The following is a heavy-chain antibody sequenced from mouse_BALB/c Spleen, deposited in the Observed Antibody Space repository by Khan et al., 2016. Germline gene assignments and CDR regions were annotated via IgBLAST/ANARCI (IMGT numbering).Heavy chain of an antibody. Sequence: EVQLQESGGGLVQPGGSRKLSCAASGFTFSSFGMHWVRQAPEKGLEWVAYISSDSSTIYYADTVKGRFTISRDTPKNTLFLQMTSLRSEDAAMYFGARPHYYAIDYWGQGTSVTVSA. CDR3: ARPHYYAIDY. CDR2: ISSDSSTI. V-gene: IGHV5-17*02. CDR1: GFTFSSFG. J-gene: IGHJ4*01.